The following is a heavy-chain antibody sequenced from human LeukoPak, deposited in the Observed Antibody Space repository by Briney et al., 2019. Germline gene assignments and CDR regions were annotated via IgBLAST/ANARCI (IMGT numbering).Heavy chain of an antibody. CDR1: GFTFSSYS. V-gene: IGHV3-21*01. J-gene: IGHJ5*02. CDR2: ISSSSSYI. CDR3: ARDLRDSITIFGVVIQDDNGFDP. D-gene: IGHD3-3*01. Sequence: PGGSLRLSCAASGFTFSSYSMNWVRQAPGKGLEWVSSISSSSSYIYYADSVKGRFTISRDNAKNSMYLQMNSLRAEDTAVYYCARDLRDSITIFGVVIQDDNGFDPWGQGTLVTVSS.